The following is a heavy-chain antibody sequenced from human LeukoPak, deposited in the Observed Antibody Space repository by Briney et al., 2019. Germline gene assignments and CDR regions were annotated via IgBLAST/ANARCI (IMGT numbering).Heavy chain of an antibody. CDR2: INPSGGST. J-gene: IGHJ5*02. CDR1: GYTFTSYD. D-gene: IGHD6-19*01. Sequence: ASVKVSCKASGYTFTSYDINWVRQATGQGLEWMGIINPSGGSTSYAQKFQGRVTMTRDTSTSTVYMELSSLRSEDTAVYYCAAVAGDDGFDPWGQGTLVTVSS. V-gene: IGHV1-46*01. CDR3: AAVAGDDGFDP.